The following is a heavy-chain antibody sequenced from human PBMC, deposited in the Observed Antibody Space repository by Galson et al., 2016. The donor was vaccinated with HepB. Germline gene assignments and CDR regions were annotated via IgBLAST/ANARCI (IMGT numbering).Heavy chain of an antibody. CDR1: GFTFSSYW. CDR3: ARDGRGASSRGYFDY. J-gene: IGHJ4*02. CDR2: FSRDGTST. Sequence: SLRLSCAASGFTFSSYWMHWVRQDQGKGLVWVSRFSRDGTSTNYAGPVKGRFTISRDNSQNTVYLHMSNLSPEDTAVYYCARDGRGASSRGYFDYWGQGTLVTVSS. D-gene: IGHD3-10*01. V-gene: IGHV3-74*01.